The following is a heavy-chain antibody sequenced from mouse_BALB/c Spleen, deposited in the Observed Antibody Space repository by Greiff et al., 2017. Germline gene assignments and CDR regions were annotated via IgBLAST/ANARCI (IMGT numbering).Heavy chain of an antibody. Sequence: QVQLQQPGAELVKPGASVKLSCKASGYTFTSYWMHWVKQRPGQGLEWIGEINPSNGRTNYNEKFKSKATLTVDKSSSTAYMQLSSLTSEDSAVYYCARAMMTDWYFDVWGAGTTVTVSS. D-gene: IGHD2-13*01. CDR3: ARAMMTDWYFDV. J-gene: IGHJ1*01. CDR1: GYTFTSYW. V-gene: IGHV1S81*02. CDR2: INPSNGRT.